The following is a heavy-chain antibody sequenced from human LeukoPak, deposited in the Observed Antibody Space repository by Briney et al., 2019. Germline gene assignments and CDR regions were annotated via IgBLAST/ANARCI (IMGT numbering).Heavy chain of an antibody. J-gene: IGHJ4*02. V-gene: IGHV1-2*02. CDR3: ASQDCSSTSCYRGTGY. D-gene: IGHD2-2*02. Sequence: ASVKVSCKDSVDTFTGYYMHWVRQAPGQGLEWMGWINPNSGGTNYAQKFQGRVTMTRDTSISTAYMELSRLRSDDTAVYYCASQDCSSTSCYRGTGYWGQGTLVTVSS. CDR2: INPNSGGT. CDR1: VDTFTGYY.